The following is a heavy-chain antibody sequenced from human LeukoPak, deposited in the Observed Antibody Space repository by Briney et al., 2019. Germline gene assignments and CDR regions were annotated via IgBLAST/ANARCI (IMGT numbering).Heavy chain of an antibody. Sequence: SETLSLTCTVSGYSISSGYYWGWIRQPPGKGLEWIGSIYHSGSTYYNPSLKSRVTISVDTSKNQFSLKLSSVTAADTAVYYCARSNIPVVVTGAYWGQGTLVTVSS. J-gene: IGHJ4*02. CDR2: IYHSGST. V-gene: IGHV4-38-2*02. CDR3: ARSNIPVVVTGAY. CDR1: GYSISSGYY. D-gene: IGHD3-22*01.